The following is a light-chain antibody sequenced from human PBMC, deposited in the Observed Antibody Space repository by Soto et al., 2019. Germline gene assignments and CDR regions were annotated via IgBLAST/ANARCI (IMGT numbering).Light chain of an antibody. V-gene: IGLV2-14*01. J-gene: IGLJ1*01. CDR1: SSDVGGYNY. CDR3: SSYTSSSTANYV. CDR2: DVS. Sequence: QSALTQPASVSGSPGQSITISCTGTSSDVGGYNYVSWYQQHPGKAPKLMIYDVSNRPSGVSNRFSGSKSGNTASLTISGLQAEDEADYYCSSYTSSSTANYVFGTGTKVTV.